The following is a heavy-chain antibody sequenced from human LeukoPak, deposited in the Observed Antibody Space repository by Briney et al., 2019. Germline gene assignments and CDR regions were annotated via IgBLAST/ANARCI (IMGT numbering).Heavy chain of an antibody. D-gene: IGHD3-16*01. CDR3: ARTVYHAFDI. V-gene: IGHV4-61*02. CDR1: GGSISSGSYY. J-gene: IGHJ3*02. CDR2: IYTSGST. Sequence: SQTLSLTCTVSGGSISSGSYYWGWIRQPAGKGLEWIVRIYTSGSTNYNPSLKSRVTISVDTSKNQFSLKLSSVTAADTAVYYCARTVYHAFDIWGQGTMVTVSS.